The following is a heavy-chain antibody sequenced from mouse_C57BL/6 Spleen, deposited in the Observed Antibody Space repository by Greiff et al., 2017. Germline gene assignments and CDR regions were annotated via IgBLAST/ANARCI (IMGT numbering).Heavy chain of an antibody. J-gene: IGHJ4*01. V-gene: IGHV5-17*01. CDR3: ARADSYNYGSSYDYAMDY. Sequence: EVKLVESGGGLVKPGGSLKLSCAASGFTFSDYGMHWVRQAPEKGLEWVAYISSGSSTIYYADTVKGRFTISRDNAKNTLFLQMTSLRSEDTAMYYCARADSYNYGSSYDYAMDYWGQGTSVTVSS. CDR1: GFTFSDYG. CDR2: ISSGSSTI. D-gene: IGHD1-1*01.